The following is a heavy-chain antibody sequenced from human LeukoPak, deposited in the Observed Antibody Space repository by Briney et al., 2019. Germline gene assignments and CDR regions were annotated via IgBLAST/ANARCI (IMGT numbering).Heavy chain of an antibody. D-gene: IGHD2-2*01. CDR3: ARHSEYHGADY. Sequence: PSETQTLTCTLSGGSISSCNYYWGWIRQPPGKGLEWIGSIYYSGSTYYNPSLKSRVTISVDTSKNQFSLKLSSVTAADAAVYYCARHSEYHGADYWGERRLVSVSS. V-gene: IGHV4-39*01. CDR1: GGSISSCNYY. CDR2: IYYSGST. J-gene: IGHJ4*02.